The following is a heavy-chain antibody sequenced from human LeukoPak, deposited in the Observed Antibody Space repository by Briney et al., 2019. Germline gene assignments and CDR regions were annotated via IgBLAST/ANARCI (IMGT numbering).Heavy chain of an antibody. CDR3: ARGSSAPTVTPFDY. CDR2: IYYSGST. V-gene: IGHV4-59*01. Sequence: SETLSLTCTVSGGSISSYYWSWIRQPPGKGLEWIGYIYYSGSTNYNPSLKSRVTISVDTSKNQFSLRLSSVTAADTAVYYCARGSSAPTVTPFDYWGHGTLVTVS. CDR1: GGSISSYY. J-gene: IGHJ4*01. D-gene: IGHD4-17*01.